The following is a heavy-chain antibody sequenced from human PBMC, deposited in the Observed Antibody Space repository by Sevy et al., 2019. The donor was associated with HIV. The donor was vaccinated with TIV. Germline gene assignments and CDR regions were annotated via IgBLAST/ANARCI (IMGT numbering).Heavy chain of an antibody. CDR2: INGKGRST. J-gene: IGHJ6*02. CDR1: GFTFSGYA. D-gene: IGHD2-2*01. V-gene: IGHV3-23*01. Sequence: GGSLRLSCAASGFTFSGYAMNWVRQAPGKGLEWVSAINGKGRSTHYADSVEGRLTISRDNSKNTLYLQMKSLRAEDTTVYYCAKTINSGGGVVPAANYYYYGLDVWGQGTTVTVSS. CDR3: AKTINSGGGVVPAANYYYYGLDV.